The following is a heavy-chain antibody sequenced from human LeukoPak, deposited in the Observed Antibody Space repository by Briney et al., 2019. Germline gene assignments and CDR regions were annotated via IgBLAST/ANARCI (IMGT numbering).Heavy chain of an antibody. V-gene: IGHV4-39*07. CDR3: AMQQLDYYYYMDV. J-gene: IGHJ6*03. Sequence: PSETLSLTCTVSGGPISSSSYYWSWIRQPPGKGLEWIGEINHSGSTNYNPSLKSRVTISVDTSKNQFSLKLSSVTAADTAVYYCAMQQLDYYYYMDVWGKGTTVTISS. CDR2: INHSGST. D-gene: IGHD6-13*01. CDR1: GGPISSSSYY.